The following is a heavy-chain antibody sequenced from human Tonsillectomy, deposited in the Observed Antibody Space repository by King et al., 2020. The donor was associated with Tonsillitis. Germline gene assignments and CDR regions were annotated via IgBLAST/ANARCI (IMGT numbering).Heavy chain of an antibody. CDR2: IYPIDFET. CDR3: ATRGGYYDREF. V-gene: IGHV5-51*03. CDR1: GYNFTNYW. J-gene: IGHJ4*02. Sequence: QLVQSGAEVKKPGESLKISCKGSGYNFTNYWIGWVRQMPGKGLEWMDIIYPIDFETRYSPSFQGQVTISAGKSISTAYLQWRSLKASDTAMYYCATRGGYYDREFWGQGTLVTVSS. D-gene: IGHD3-22*01.